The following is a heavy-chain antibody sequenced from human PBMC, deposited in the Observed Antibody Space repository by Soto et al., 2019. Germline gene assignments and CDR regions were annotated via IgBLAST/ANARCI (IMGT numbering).Heavy chain of an antibody. D-gene: IGHD4-17*01. CDR2: VDPNGGGS. CDR1: GYSFTDYK. CDR3: ATWVDYGDFEGFDV. V-gene: IGHV1-2*04. Sequence: ASVKVSCKTSGYSFTDYKLHWVLQAPGQGLEWMGWVDPNGGGSNSAQKFQGSVTMTWDTSITTAYLDLTRLTTNDTATYFCATWVDYGDFEGFDVWGQGTVVTVSS. J-gene: IGHJ4*02.